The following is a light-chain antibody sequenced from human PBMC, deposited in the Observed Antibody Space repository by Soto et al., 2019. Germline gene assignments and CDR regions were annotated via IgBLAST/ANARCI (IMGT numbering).Light chain of an antibody. CDR3: QQRSNWPPVT. CDR2: DAS. Sequence: EIVLTQSPATLSLSPGERATLSCRASQSVSSYLAWYQQKPGQAPRLLIYDASNRATGIPARFSGSGSGTGFTLTISGLEPEDLGIYYCQQRSNWPPVTFGGGTKVEIK. CDR1: QSVSSY. J-gene: IGKJ4*01. V-gene: IGKV3-11*01.